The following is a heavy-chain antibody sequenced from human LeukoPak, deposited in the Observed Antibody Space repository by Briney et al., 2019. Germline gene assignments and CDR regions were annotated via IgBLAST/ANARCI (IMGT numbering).Heavy chain of an antibody. Sequence: GASVKVSCKASGYTFTSYGISWVRQAPGQGLEWMGWISAYNGNTNYAQKLQGRVTMTTDTSTSTAYMELRSLRSDDTAVYYCARVEYYHDSSGYFPPDYWGQGTLVTVSS. CDR1: GYTFTSYG. J-gene: IGHJ4*02. V-gene: IGHV1-18*01. D-gene: IGHD3-22*01. CDR3: ARVEYYHDSSGYFPPDY. CDR2: ISAYNGNT.